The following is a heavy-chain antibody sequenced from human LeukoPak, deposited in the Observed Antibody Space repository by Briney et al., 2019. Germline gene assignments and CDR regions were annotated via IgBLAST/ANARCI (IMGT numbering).Heavy chain of an antibody. Sequence: ASVKVSCKASGGTFSNYPIIWVRQAPGRGLEWLGWMNPYTGDRGYAQRFQGRLSITRDTSISTAYMELGSLKSDDTAVYFCARTTSLTASGYDCWGQGTLVTVSS. D-gene: IGHD2-21*02. V-gene: IGHV1-8*03. J-gene: IGHJ4*02. CDR2: MNPYTGDR. CDR1: GGTFSNYP. CDR3: ARTTSLTASGYDC.